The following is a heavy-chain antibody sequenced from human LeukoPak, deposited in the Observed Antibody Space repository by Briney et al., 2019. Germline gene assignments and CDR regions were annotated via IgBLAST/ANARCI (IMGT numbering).Heavy chain of an antibody. Sequence: PGGSLRLSCAASGFTFSDYYMSWIRQAPGKGPEWVSYISSSTSTIYYADSVKGRFTISRDNAKNSLYLQMNSLRAEDTAVYYCARGDYYDSSGYVDYWGQGTLVTVSS. D-gene: IGHD3-22*01. CDR3: ARGDYYDSSGYVDY. CDR1: GFTFSDYY. CDR2: ISSSTSTI. V-gene: IGHV3-11*01. J-gene: IGHJ4*02.